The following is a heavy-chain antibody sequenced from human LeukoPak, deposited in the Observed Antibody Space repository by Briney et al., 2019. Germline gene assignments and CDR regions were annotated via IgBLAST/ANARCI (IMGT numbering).Heavy chain of an antibody. V-gene: IGHV4-39*01. CDR3: ARGTPYYGSSGYYYFDY. J-gene: IGHJ4*02. CDR2: IYYSGST. CDR1: GGSISSSSYY. D-gene: IGHD3-22*01. Sequence: SETLSLTCTVSGGSISSSSYYWGWIRQPPGKGLEWIGSIYYSGSTYYNPSLKSRVTISVDTSKNQFSLKLSSVTAADTAVYYCARGTPYYGSSGYYYFDYWGQGTLVTVSS.